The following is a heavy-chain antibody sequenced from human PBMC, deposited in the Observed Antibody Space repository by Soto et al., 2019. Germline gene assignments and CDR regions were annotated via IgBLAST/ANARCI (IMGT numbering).Heavy chain of an antibody. D-gene: IGHD2-15*01. V-gene: IGHV1-3*01. CDR3: ERDILFDY. CDR2: INAGNGNT. CDR1: GYSFTIYA. Sequence: ASVKVSCKASGYSFTIYAMLWVRQAPGQRLEWLGWINAGNGNTKYSQKFQGRVTITRDTSASTAYMELSSLRSEDTAVYYCERDILFDYWGQGTLVTVSS. J-gene: IGHJ4*02.